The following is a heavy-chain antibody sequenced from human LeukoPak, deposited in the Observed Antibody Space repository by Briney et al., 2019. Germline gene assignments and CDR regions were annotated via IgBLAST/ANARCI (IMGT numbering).Heavy chain of an antibody. CDR3: ARGRVGYSSGWYDY. D-gene: IGHD6-19*01. Sequence: GVLRLSCAASAFTFSSYWMTWVRQAPGKGLEWVANIKQDGSEKYYVDSVKGRFTISRDNAKNSLYLQMNSLRAEDTAVYYCARGRVGYSSGWYDYWGQGTLVTVSS. CDR2: IKQDGSEK. V-gene: IGHV3-7*01. J-gene: IGHJ4*02. CDR1: AFTFSSYW.